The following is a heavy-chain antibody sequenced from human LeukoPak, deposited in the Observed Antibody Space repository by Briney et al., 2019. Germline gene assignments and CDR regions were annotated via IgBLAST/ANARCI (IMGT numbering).Heavy chain of an antibody. CDR2: ISWNSGSI. J-gene: IGHJ4*02. V-gene: IGHV3-9*01. CDR3: AKDKQEITMVRRVKKPRIDY. Sequence: PGRSLRLSCAASGFTFDDYAMHWVRQAPGKGLEWVSGISWNSGSIGYADSVKGRFTISRDNAKNSLYLQMNSLRAEATALYYCAKDKQEITMVRRVKKPRIDYWGQGTMVTVSS. CDR1: GFTFDDYA. D-gene: IGHD3-10*01.